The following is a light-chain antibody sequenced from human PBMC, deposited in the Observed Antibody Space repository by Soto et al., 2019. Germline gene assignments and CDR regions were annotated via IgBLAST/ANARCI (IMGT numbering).Light chain of an antibody. CDR1: QSVSSW. CDR3: QQYDTYWT. J-gene: IGKJ1*01. Sequence: DIQMTQSPSTLSASVGDRVTITCRASQSVSSWLAWYQQKPGKAPKLLIHDASNLESGVPSRFSGSGSGTEFTLTISSLQPDDFATYYCQQYDTYWTFGQGTKVENK. CDR2: DAS. V-gene: IGKV1-5*01.